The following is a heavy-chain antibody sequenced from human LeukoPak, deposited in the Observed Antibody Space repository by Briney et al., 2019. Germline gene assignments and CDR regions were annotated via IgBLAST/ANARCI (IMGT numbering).Heavy chain of an antibody. J-gene: IGHJ5*02. CDR2: ISGSGGST. D-gene: IGHD3-10*01. V-gene: IGHV3-23*01. Sequence: GGSLRLSCAASGFTFSRYAMIWVRQAPGKGLEWVSAISGSGGSTYYADSVKGRFTISRDNSKNTLYLQMNSLRAEDTAVYYCAKLSVTMVRGIIITGWFDAWGQGTLVTVSS. CDR3: AKLSVTMVRGIIITGWFDA. CDR1: GFTFSRYA.